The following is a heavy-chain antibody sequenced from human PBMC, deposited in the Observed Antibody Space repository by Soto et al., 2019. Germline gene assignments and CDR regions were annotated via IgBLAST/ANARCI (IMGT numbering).Heavy chain of an antibody. J-gene: IGHJ4*02. V-gene: IGHV3-21*06. CDR3: ARESEDLTSNFDY. Sequence: GGSLRLSCAASGFTCTRDSMNWVRQAPGKGLEWVSSISSTTNYIYCGDSMKGRFTISRDNAKNSLYLEMNSLRAEDTDVYYCARESEDLTSNFDYWGQGTLVTVSS. CDR2: ISSTTNYI. CDR1: GFTCTRDS.